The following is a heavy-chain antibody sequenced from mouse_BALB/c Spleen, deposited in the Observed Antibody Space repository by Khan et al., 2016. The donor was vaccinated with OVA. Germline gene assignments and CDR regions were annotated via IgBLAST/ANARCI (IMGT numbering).Heavy chain of an antibody. D-gene: IGHD2-14*01. J-gene: IGHJ4*01. CDR2: INTHSGGP. CDR3: ARGGAAYYRDDGGAMEY. CDR1: GYTFTTAG. V-gene: IGHV9-4*02. Sequence: QIQLVQSGPELKKPGETVRISCKASGYTFTTAGIQWVQKMPGKGLKWIGWINTHSGGPKYAKDLKGRFAFCMEISVSTTYLQITNLKNEDTATYFCARGGAAYYRDDGGAMEYWGQGTSVTVSS.